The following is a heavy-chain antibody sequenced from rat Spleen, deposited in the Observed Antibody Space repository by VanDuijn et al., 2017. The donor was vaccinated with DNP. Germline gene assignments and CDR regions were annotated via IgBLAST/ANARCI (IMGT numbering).Heavy chain of an antibody. CDR3: AGRPPPTRGPFGY. J-gene: IGHJ2*01. CDR2: ISYDGRET. D-gene: IGHD1-4*01. V-gene: IGHV5-7*01. CDR1: GITFSDHN. Sequence: EVLLVESDGGLVQPGRSLKLSCAVSGITFSDHNMAWVRQGPKKGLEWVATISYDGRETYYRGSVKGRFTISRDNARSTLYLQMDRLRSEDTAAYYCAGRPPPTRGPFGYWGQGVTVTVSS.